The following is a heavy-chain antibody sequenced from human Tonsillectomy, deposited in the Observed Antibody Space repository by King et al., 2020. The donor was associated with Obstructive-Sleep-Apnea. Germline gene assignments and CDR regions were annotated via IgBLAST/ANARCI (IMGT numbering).Heavy chain of an antibody. Sequence: VQLVESGGGVVQPGRSLRLSCAASGFTFSRYGMHWGRQAPGKGLEWVAFIRFDGSNQDYADSVKGRFTISRDNSKNRLYLQMNSLRAEDTAVYYCAKDEGECGGDCYLFDYWGQGTLVAVSS. CDR1: GFTFSRYG. J-gene: IGHJ4*02. CDR3: AKDEGECGGDCYLFDY. CDR2: IRFDGSNQ. D-gene: IGHD2-21*02. V-gene: IGHV3-30*02.